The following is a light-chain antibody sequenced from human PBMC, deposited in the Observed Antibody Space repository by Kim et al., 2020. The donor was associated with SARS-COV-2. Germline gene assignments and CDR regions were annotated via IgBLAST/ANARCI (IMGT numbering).Light chain of an antibody. Sequence: DIQMTQSPSSLSASVGDRVTITCRASQSISSYLNWYQQKPGKAPNLLIYAASTLQSGVPSRFSGSGHGTDFTLTISSLQPEDFASYYCQHSWTFGQGTKVDIK. V-gene: IGKV1-39*01. CDR1: QSISSY. CDR3: QHSWT. CDR2: AAS. J-gene: IGKJ1*01.